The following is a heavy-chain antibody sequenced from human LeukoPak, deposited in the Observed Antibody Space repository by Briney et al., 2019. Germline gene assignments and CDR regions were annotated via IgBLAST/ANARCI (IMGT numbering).Heavy chain of an antibody. J-gene: IGHJ4*02. D-gene: IGHD3-9*01. CDR2: ISAYNGNT. CDR1: GYTFTSYG. V-gene: IGHV1-18*01. Sequence: GASVKVSRNASGYTFTSYGISWVRQAPGQGLEWMGWISAYNGNTNYAQKLQGRVTMTTDTSTSTAYMELRSLRSDDTAVYYCARGDDISTGYPDDYWGQGTLVTVSS. CDR3: ARGDDISTGYPDDY.